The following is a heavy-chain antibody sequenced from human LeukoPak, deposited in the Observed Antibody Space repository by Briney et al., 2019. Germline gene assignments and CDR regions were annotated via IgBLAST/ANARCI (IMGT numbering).Heavy chain of an antibody. V-gene: IGHV3-48*03. J-gene: IGHJ4*02. CDR1: GFTFSNYE. D-gene: IGHD3-9*01. CDR2: IRSSGSPI. Sequence: GGSLRLSCEVSGFTFSNYEMNWVRQAPGKGLEWIAYIRSSGSPIHYADSVEGRSTISRDNANNSLYLQMNSLRADDTAIYYCARGRSIDYWGKGILVTVSA. CDR3: ARGRSIDY.